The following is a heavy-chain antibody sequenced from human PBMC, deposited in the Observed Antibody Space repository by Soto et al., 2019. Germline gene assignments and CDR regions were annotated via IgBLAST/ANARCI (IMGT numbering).Heavy chain of an antibody. CDR3: VKEWTPRRAFDY. J-gene: IGHJ4*02. Sequence: GGSLRLSCVASRFTFRSYAMSWVRQAPGKGLEWVSGINPGGSSTFYADAVRGRFTISRDNAKNTVYLQMNSLRVEDTAKYYCVKEWTPRRAFDYWGQGTPVTLSS. V-gene: IGHV3-23*01. CDR2: INPGGSST. CDR1: RFTFRSYA. D-gene: IGHD5-12*01.